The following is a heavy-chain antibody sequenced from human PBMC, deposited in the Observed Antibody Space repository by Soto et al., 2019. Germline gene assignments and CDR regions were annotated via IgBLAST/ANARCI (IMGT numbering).Heavy chain of an antibody. J-gene: IGHJ2*01. CDR2: IGTAGDT. Sequence: EVQLVESGGGFVQPGGSLRLSCAASGFTLGSYDMHWVRQVTGIGLEWVSGIGTAGDTYYPGSVKGRFTISREKAKNSLYLQMDSLRAGDTAVYYCVRASRWLQSRYFDLWGRGTLVTVSS. CDR3: VRASRWLQSRYFDL. D-gene: IGHD5-12*01. CDR1: GFTLGSYD. V-gene: IGHV3-13*01.